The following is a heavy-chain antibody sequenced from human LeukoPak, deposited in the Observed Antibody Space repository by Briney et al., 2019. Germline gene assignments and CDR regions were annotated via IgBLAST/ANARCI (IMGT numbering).Heavy chain of an antibody. CDR2: IHYSGTT. V-gene: IGHV4-39*01. D-gene: IGHD4-17*01. J-gene: IGHJ4*02. CDR1: GDSITSNTYY. Sequence: SETLSLTCTVFGDSITSNTYYWGWIRQPPGKGLEWIGNIHYSGTTLYNPSLKSRVTVSVDTSKKQFSLKVNSVTAADTAVYYCARLYGDYGALDYWGQGTLVTVSS. CDR3: ARLYGDYGALDY.